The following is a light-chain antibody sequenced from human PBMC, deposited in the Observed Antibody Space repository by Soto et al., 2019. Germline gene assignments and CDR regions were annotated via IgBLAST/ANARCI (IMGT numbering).Light chain of an antibody. Sequence: DIQMTQSPSTLSGSFGDRVTITCGASQTISSWLAWYQQKTGKAPKLLIYKASTLKSGVPSRFSGSGYGTEFTLTISSLQTDDFATYYGQHYNSYSEAFGQGTKVDIK. CDR3: QHYNSYSEA. CDR2: KAS. J-gene: IGKJ1*01. CDR1: QTISSW. V-gene: IGKV1-5*03.